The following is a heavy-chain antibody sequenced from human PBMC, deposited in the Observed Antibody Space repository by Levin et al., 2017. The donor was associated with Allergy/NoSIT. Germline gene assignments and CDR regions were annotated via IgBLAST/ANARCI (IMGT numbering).Heavy chain of an antibody. V-gene: IGHV1-69*01. D-gene: IGHD3-10*01. CDR3: ARLNKKKYGSGSYYIY. Sequence: KISCKASGGTFSSYAISWVRQAPGQGLEWMGGIIPIFGTANYAQKFQGRVTITADESTSTAYMELSSLRSEDTAVYYCARLNKKKYGSGSYYIYWGQGTLVTVSS. CDR1: GGTFSSYA. J-gene: IGHJ4*02. CDR2: IIPIFGTA.